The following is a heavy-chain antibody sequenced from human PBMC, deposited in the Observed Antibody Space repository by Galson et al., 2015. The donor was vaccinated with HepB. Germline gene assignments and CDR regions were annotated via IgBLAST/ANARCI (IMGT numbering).Heavy chain of an antibody. J-gene: IGHJ4*02. D-gene: IGHD6-19*01. CDR1: GFIFGDYI. V-gene: IGHV3-69-1*01. Sequence: SLRLSCAASGFIFGDYIMHWVRQAPGRGLEWVSSTRGSDTYYPDSVKGRFTISRDNAKSSLYLQMSSLRVDDTAVYYCARVLVSSGWYEDHWGQGTPVTVSP. CDR3: ARVLVSSGWYEDH. CDR2: TRGSDT.